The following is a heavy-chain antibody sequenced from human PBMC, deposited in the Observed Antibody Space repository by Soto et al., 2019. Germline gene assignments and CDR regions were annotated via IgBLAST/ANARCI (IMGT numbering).Heavy chain of an antibody. CDR3: ARTIVVVVPDNFDP. J-gene: IGHJ5*02. CDR2: IKQDGSEK. V-gene: IGHV3-7*01. Sequence: GGSLRLSCAASGFTIGDYWMSWVRQAPGKGLEWVANIKQDGSEKYYVDSVKGRFTISRDSAKNSLYLQMNSLRGEDTAVYYCARTIVVVVPDNFDPWGQGTLVTVSS. D-gene: IGHD3-22*01. CDR1: GFTIGDYW.